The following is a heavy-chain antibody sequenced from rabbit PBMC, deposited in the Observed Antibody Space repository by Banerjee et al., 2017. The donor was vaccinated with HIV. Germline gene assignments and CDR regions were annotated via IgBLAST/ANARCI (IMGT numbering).Heavy chain of an antibody. Sequence: QSLEESGGDLVKPGASLTLTCTASGFTISSSYWICWVRQAPGKGLEWPACIYAGNSNSTYYANWAKGRFTISKTSSTTVTLQMTSLTAADTATYFCAGGGLWTQLDLWGPGTLVPS. CDR1: GFTISSSYW. CDR3: AGGGLWTQLDL. CDR2: IYAGNSNST. J-gene: IGHJ3*01. D-gene: IGHD3-1*01. V-gene: IGHV1S40*01.